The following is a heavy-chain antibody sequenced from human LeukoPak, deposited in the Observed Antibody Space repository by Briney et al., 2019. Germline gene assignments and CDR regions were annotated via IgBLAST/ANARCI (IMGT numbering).Heavy chain of an antibody. J-gene: IGHJ5*02. CDR1: GFTLSNYD. V-gene: IGHV3-21*01. D-gene: IGHD2-2*01. CDR3: ARADCSSSTCYLRRSWFDP. CDR2: ISTSSRYI. Sequence: TGWSLRLSCAASGFTLSNYDMNWVRQAPGKGLEWVSSISTSSRYIYYKDSVRGRFTISRDDAKNSLYLEMNSLRAEDTAVYYCARADCSSSTCYLRRSWFDPWGQGTLVTVSS.